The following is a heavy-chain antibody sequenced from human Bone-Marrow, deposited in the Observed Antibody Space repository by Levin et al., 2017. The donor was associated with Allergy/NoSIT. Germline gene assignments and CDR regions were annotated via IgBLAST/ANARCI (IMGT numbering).Heavy chain of an antibody. V-gene: IGHV3-23*01. CDR3: AKGPRDYCQSRSFHSPGFDY. CDR1: GFTFSSYA. Sequence: GGSLRLSCATSGFTFSSYAMNWFSQAPGKGLEWVSAISGSGDRTYYADSLRGRFTISRDNSKSTLYLQMNSLRGEDTAIYFCAKGPRDYCQSRSFHSPGFDYWGQGTLVTVSS. D-gene: IGHD3-10*01. CDR2: ISGSGDRT. J-gene: IGHJ4*02.